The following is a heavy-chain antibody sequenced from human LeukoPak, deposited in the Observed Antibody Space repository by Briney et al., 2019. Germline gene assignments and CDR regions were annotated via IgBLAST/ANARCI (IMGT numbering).Heavy chain of an antibody. CDR3: ARKRYYYDSSGYLH. Sequence: PSETLSLTCTVSGGSISSSSYYWGWIRQPPGKGLEWIGSIYYSGSTYYNPSLKSRVTISVDTSKNQFSLKLTSVTAADTAVYYCARKRYYYDSSGYLHWGQGTLVTVSS. J-gene: IGHJ4*02. CDR2: IYYSGST. CDR1: GGSISSSSYY. D-gene: IGHD3-22*01. V-gene: IGHV4-39*01.